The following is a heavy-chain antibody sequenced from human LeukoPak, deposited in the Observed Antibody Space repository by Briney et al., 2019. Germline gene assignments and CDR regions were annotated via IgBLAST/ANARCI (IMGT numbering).Heavy chain of an antibody. V-gene: IGHV4-4*09. D-gene: IGHD6-6*01. CDR2: IYTSGST. J-gene: IGHJ6*03. Sequence: PSETLSLTCTVSGGSISSYYWSWIRQPPGKGLEWIGYIYTSGSTNYNPSLKSRVTISVDTSKNQFSLKLSSVTAADTAVYYCARRTAARSDSYYYYYYMDVWGKGTTVTVSS. CDR3: ARRTAARSDSYYYYYYMDV. CDR1: GGSISSYY.